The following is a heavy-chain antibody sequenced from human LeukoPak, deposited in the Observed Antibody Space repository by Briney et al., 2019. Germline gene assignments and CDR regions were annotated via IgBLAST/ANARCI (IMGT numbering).Heavy chain of an antibody. Sequence: GGSLRLSCAASGFSFSGYAMTWVRQAPGKGLEWVSVISGSGSSPFYADSVKGRITISRDNSKNTLYLQMNSLRAEDTAVYYCATARRGYTSSWIDYWGQGTLVTVSS. J-gene: IGHJ4*02. D-gene: IGHD6-13*01. CDR3: ATARRGYTSSWIDY. CDR2: ISGSGSSP. CDR1: GFSFSGYA. V-gene: IGHV3-23*01.